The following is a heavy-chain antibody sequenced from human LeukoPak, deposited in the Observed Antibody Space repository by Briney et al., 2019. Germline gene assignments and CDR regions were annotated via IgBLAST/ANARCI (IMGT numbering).Heavy chain of an antibody. Sequence: GGSLRLSCAASGFTFRNHAMSWVRQTPGKGLEWVSAINADSANRHYADSVKGRFTISRDNSKNTLYLEMNSLRVDDTAVYFCAYYDSSGYYYGRLRYWGQGTPVIVSS. D-gene: IGHD3-22*01. V-gene: IGHV3-23*01. CDR2: INADSANR. J-gene: IGHJ4*02. CDR1: GFTFRNHA. CDR3: AYYDSSGYYYGRLRY.